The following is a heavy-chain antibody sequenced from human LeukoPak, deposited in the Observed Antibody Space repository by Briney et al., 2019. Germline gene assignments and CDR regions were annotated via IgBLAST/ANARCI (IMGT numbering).Heavy chain of an antibody. CDR2: IYYSGST. J-gene: IGHJ4*02. CDR3: ATKGFNYYDSSGSTIDY. CDR1: GGSISSGDYY. D-gene: IGHD3-22*01. Sequence: PSETLSLTCTVSGGSISSGDYYWSWIRQPPGKGPEWIGYIYYSGSTYYNPSLKSRVTISVDTSKNQFSLKLSSVTAADTAVYYCATKGFNYYDSSGSTIDYWGQGTLVTVSS. V-gene: IGHV4-30-4*01.